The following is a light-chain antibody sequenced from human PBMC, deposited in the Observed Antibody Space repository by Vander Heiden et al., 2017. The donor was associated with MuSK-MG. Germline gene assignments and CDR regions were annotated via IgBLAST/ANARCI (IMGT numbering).Light chain of an antibody. CDR2: EVS. J-gene: IGLJ2*01. V-gene: IGLV2-14*01. CDR3: RLYTSSRTVV. CDR1: SSDVGGSNY. Sequence: QSALTQPASVSGSPGQSITISCPGTSSDVGGSNYVSWYQQHPGNAPKLMMEEVSNRPSGVSNRFSGSKSGKKDSPTISGLQAEDDADDDCRLYTSSRTVVVGGGTKLTVL.